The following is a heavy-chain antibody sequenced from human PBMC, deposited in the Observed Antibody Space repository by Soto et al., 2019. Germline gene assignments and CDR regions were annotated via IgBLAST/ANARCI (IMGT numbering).Heavy chain of an antibody. CDR3: ARHFPGVVAVDY. J-gene: IGHJ4*02. D-gene: IGHD2-15*01. CDR2: IYYSGST. CDR1: GGSISSGGYY. V-gene: IGHV4-31*03. Sequence: QVQLQESGPGLVKPSQTLSLTCTVSGGSISSGGYYWSWIRQHPGKGLEWIGYIYYSGSTYYNPSLKSRVNISVDTSKNQFSLKLSSVTAADTAVYYCARHFPGVVAVDYWGQGTLVTVSS.